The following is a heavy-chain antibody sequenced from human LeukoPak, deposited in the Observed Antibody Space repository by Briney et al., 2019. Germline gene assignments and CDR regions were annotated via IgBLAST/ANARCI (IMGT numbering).Heavy chain of an antibody. CDR2: ISSSSSYT. CDR3: ARDGTYYDILTGYRYYFDY. Sequence: PGGSLRLSCAASGFTFSDYYMSWIRQAPGKGLEWVSYISSSSSYTNYADSVKGRFTISRDNAKNSLYLQMNGLRAEDTAVYYCARDGTYYDILTGYRYYFDYWGQGTLVTVSS. CDR1: GFTFSDYY. J-gene: IGHJ4*02. V-gene: IGHV3-11*05. D-gene: IGHD3-9*01.